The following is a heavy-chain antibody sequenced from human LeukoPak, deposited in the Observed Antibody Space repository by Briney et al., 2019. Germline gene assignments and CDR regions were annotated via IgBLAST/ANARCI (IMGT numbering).Heavy chain of an antibody. J-gene: IGHJ6*02. CDR1: GGSISSGDYY. CDR3: AREASNLYCSGGSCYLYYYGMDV. V-gene: IGHV4-30-4*08. D-gene: IGHD2-15*01. CDR2: IYYSGST. Sequence: PSQTLSLTCTVSGGSISSGDYYWSWIRQPPGKGLEWIGYIYYSGSTYYNPSLKSRVTISVDTSKNQFSLKLSSVTAADTAVYYCAREASNLYCSGGSCYLYYYGMDVWGQGTTVTVSS.